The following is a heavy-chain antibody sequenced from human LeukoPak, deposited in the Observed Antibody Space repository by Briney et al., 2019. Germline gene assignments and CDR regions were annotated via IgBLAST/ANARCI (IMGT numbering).Heavy chain of an antibody. CDR2: INPNSGGT. CDR1: GYTFTGYY. V-gene: IGHV1-2*02. Sequence: ASVKVSCKASGYTFTGYYMHWVRQAPGQGLEWMGWINPNSGGTNYAQKFQGRVTMTRDTSISTAYMELSRLRSDDTVVYYCARVGSIVVVPAAILEDYWGQGTLVTVSS. J-gene: IGHJ4*02. D-gene: IGHD2-2*02. CDR3: ARVGSIVVVPAAILEDY.